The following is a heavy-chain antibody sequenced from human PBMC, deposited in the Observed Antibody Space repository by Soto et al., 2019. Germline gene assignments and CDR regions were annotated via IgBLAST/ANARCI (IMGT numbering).Heavy chain of an antibody. CDR2: ISSSGTTV. V-gene: IGHV3-48*02. D-gene: IGHD6-6*01. Sequence: PGGSLRLSCAASGFSVTSYSMNWVRQAPGKGLQWVSHISSSGTTVHYADSVKGRFTISRDSPKNSLYLQMNSLRDEDTAVYYCARVWGGYSSSAGFDYWGRGTLVTVSS. CDR3: ARVWGGYSSSAGFDY. CDR1: GFSVTSYS. J-gene: IGHJ4*02.